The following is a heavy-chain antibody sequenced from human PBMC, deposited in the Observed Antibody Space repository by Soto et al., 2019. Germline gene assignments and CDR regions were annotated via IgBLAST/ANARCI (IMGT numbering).Heavy chain of an antibody. J-gene: IGHJ3*02. CDR3: ARGGSNDWQVAFDI. CDR2: INHNGNN. Sequence: SETLSLTCVVSGGSFSTYYYSWIRQSPGKGLEWIGEINHNGNNNYSPSLRSRVTMSLDTSKNQFSLKLTSVTAADTAVYYCARGGSNDWQVAFDIWGQGTMVTVSS. D-gene: IGHD3-9*01. V-gene: IGHV4-34*01. CDR1: GGSFSTYY.